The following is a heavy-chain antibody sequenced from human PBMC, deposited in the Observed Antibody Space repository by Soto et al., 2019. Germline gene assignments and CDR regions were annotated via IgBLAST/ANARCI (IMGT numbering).Heavy chain of an antibody. D-gene: IGHD6-13*01. J-gene: IGHJ6*02. CDR3: AKGTFSISWYGTVSGLGAGMDV. CDR2: ISAYNGHT. V-gene: IGHV1-18*01. Sequence: QVQLVQSGAEVMNPGASVKVSCKASGYTFTSYGIIWVRQALGQGLEWMGWISAYNGHTNYAQKFQGRVTVTTDTSTSTAYMELRRLTSDDTSIYYCAKGTFSISWYGTVSGLGAGMDVWGQGTTVTVSS. CDR1: GYTFTSYG.